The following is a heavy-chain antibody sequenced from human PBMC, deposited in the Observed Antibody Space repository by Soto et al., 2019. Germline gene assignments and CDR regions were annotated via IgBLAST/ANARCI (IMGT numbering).Heavy chain of an antibody. CDR2: TSPSSLAT. D-gene: IGHD2-21*01. CDR3: AREDAERATLFLDY. J-gene: IGHJ4*02. V-gene: IGHV1-2*02. CDR1: GYTFTGYY. Sequence: GASVQVSCQASGYTFTGYYIHWVRQAPGQGLEWMGWTSPSSLATNYAQRFQGRVTMSRDRATSTVDMELSRLRSEDTAVYYCAREDAERATLFLDYWGQGTVVTVSS.